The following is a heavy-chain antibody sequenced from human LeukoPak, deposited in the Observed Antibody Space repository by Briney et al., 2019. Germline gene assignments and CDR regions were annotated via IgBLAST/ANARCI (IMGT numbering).Heavy chain of an antibody. CDR1: GFALSSCA. D-gene: IGHD3-16*01. CDR2: ISISGDT. J-gene: IGHJ6*02. V-gene: IGHV3-23*01. CDR3: AKELRPNDY. Sequence: QSGGSLRLSCAASGFALSSCAMSWVRQVPGKGLEWVSSISISGDTYYADSVKGRFTLSRDNSMDTLFLQMDSLRVEDTAVYYCAKELRPNDYWGQGTTVTVSS.